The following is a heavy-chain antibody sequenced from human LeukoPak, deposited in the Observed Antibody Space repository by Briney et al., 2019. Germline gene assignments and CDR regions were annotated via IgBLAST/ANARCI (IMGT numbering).Heavy chain of an antibody. Sequence: GGPLRLSCAASGFTFSDYYMSWIRQAPGKGLEWVSYISSSGSTIYYADSVKGRFTISRDNAKNSLYLQMNSLRAEDTAVYYCARVGYSYGSFGARVQHFDYWGQGTLVTVSS. CDR2: ISSSGSTI. V-gene: IGHV3-11*04. CDR1: GFTFSDYY. CDR3: ARVGYSYGSFGARVQHFDY. D-gene: IGHD5-18*01. J-gene: IGHJ4*02.